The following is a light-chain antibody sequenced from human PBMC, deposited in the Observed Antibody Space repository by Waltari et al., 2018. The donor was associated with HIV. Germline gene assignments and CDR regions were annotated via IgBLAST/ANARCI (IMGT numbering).Light chain of an antibody. CDR1: SSDVGSYNL. Sequence: QSALTQPASVSGSPGQSITVSCTGTSSDVGSYNLVSWYQQHPGNAPKLMIYEVTQRPSGVSHRFSASRSGNTASLTISGLQAEDEADYYCCSYAGSITYVFGTGTKVTVV. CDR2: EVT. CDR3: CSYAGSITYV. V-gene: IGLV2-23*02. J-gene: IGLJ1*01.